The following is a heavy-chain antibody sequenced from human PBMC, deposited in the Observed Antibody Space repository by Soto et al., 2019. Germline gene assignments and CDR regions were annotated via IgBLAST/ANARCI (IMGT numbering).Heavy chain of an antibody. Sequence: QLQLQESGPGLVKPSETLSLVCTVSGGSMRNSRYYWGWIRQPPGKGLEWIGGIYYSGATYYKSSLEGRVIISVDTSRNEFPLRLSSVTAADTAVYYCARTDEVSLYGDGPLHIWGQGTMVTVSS. CDR2: IYYSGAT. J-gene: IGHJ3*02. CDR1: GGSMRNSRYY. CDR3: ARTDEVSLYGDGPLHI. D-gene: IGHD4-17*01. V-gene: IGHV4-39*01.